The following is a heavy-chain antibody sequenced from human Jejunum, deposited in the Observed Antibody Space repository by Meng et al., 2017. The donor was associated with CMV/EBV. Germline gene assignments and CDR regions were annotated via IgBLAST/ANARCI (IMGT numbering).Heavy chain of an antibody. V-gene: IGHV4-34*01. J-gene: IGHJ4*02. Sequence: YGGSFSGYSWRCIRQSPGQGLEWIGQINHSGSASYNPSLRRRVTISEDTSKNQFSLRLTSVTAADTAIYYCARKYCGSSNCYPFDYWGQGELVTVSS. CDR2: INHSGSA. D-gene: IGHD2-2*01. CDR1: GGSFSGYS. CDR3: ARKYCGSSNCYPFDY.